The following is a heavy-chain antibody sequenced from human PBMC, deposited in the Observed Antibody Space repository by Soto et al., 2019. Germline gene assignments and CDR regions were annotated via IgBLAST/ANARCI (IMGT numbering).Heavy chain of an antibody. V-gene: IGHV3-72*01. CDR3: VRVRSYCYDY. J-gene: IGHJ4*02. CDR1: GFTLSDYY. CDR2: SRKRANSYTT. Sequence: GGSLRLSCETSGFTLSDYYMDWVRQAPGKGLEWVGRSRKRANSYTTEYAASVKGRFTVSRDESRNSLYLQMNSLKTEDTAVYYCVRVRSYCYDYWGQGALVTVSS. D-gene: IGHD2-8*02.